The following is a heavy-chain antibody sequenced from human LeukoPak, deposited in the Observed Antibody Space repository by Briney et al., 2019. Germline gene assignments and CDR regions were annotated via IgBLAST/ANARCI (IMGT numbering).Heavy chain of an antibody. CDR1: GFTFSDYY. CDR2: ISSSGSTI. J-gene: IGHJ3*02. V-gene: IGHV3-11*01. D-gene: IGHD1-14*01. CDR3: ARASNHDAFDI. Sequence: GGSLRLSCAASGFTFSDYYMSWIRQAPGKGLEWVSYISSSGSTIYYADSVKGRFTISRDNAKNSLYLQMNSLRAEDTAMYYCARASNHDAFDIWGQGTMVTVSS.